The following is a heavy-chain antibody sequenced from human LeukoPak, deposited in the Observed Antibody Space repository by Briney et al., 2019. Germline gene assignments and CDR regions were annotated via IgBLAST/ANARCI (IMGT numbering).Heavy chain of an antibody. CDR1: GFTLSSYG. CDR2: IRYDGSNK. D-gene: IGHD3-22*01. J-gene: IGHJ3*02. V-gene: IGHV3-30*02. CDR3: AKGRYYYDSSDAFDI. Sequence: GGSLRLSCAASGFTLSSYGMHWVRQAPGKGLEWVAYIRYDGSNKYYADSVKGRFTISRDNSKNTLFLQMNSLRAEDTAVYYCAKGRYYYDSSDAFDIWGQGTMVTVSS.